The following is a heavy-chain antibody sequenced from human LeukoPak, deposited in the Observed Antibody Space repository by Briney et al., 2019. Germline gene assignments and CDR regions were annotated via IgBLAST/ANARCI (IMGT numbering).Heavy chain of an antibody. CDR1: GYSFTNYW. CDR2: IYPGDSDT. Sequence: GESLKISCQGSGYSFTNYWIGWVRQMPGKGPEWMGIIYPGDSDTRYSPSFQGQVTISADKSISTAYLQWSSLKASDTAMYYCARHLRLWQNCFDPWGQGTLVTVSS. J-gene: IGHJ5*02. V-gene: IGHV5-51*01. D-gene: IGHD5-18*01. CDR3: ARHLRLWQNCFDP.